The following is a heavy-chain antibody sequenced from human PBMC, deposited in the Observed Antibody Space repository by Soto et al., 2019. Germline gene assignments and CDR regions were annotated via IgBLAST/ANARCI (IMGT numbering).Heavy chain of an antibody. Sequence: GESLKISCKGSGYSFTSYWIGWVRQMPGKGLEWMGIIYPGDSDTRYSPSFQGQVTISADKSISTAYLQWSSLKASDTAMYYCARSMRYSSGWYYFDYWGQGTLVTVSS. CDR1: GYSFTSYW. CDR3: ARSMRYSSGWYYFDY. J-gene: IGHJ4*02. D-gene: IGHD6-19*01. V-gene: IGHV5-51*01. CDR2: IYPGDSDT.